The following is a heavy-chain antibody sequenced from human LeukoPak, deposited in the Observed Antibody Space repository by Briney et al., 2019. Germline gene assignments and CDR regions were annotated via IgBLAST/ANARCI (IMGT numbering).Heavy chain of an antibody. CDR1: GFTFSSYA. Sequence: GGSLRLSGAASGFTFSSYAMSWVRQAPGKGLEWVSAISGSGGSTYYADSVKGQFTISRDNSKNTLYLQMNSLRAEDTAVYYCAKDRDQQQLVLQNFDYWGQGTLVTVSS. CDR3: AKDRDQQQLVLQNFDY. D-gene: IGHD6-13*01. CDR2: ISGSGGST. J-gene: IGHJ4*02. V-gene: IGHV3-23*01.